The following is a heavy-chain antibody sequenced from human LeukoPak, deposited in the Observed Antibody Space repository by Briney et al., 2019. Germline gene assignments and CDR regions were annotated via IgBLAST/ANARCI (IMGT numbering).Heavy chain of an antibody. CDR1: GYTFTSYG. J-gene: IGHJ5*02. Sequence: ASVKVSCKASGYTFTSYGISWVRQAPGQGLEWMGWISAYNGNTNYAQKLQGSVTMTTDTSTSTAYMELRSLRSDDTAVYYCAFAIHSVNNWFDPWGQGTLVTVSS. D-gene: IGHD3-3*01. V-gene: IGHV1-18*01. CDR3: AFAIHSVNNWFDP. CDR2: ISAYNGNT.